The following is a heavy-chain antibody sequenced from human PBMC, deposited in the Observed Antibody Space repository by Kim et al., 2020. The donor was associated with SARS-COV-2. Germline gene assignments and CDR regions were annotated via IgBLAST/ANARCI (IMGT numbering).Heavy chain of an antibody. J-gene: IGHJ4*02. V-gene: IGHV3-7*01. CDR2: MNQDGSQK. D-gene: IGHD1-26*01. CDR1: GFTFSTYW. CDR3: ARDKLVGDSYFDS. Sequence: GGSLRLSCAASGFTFSTYWMSWVRQAPGKGLEWVANMNQDGSQKNYMGSVGGRFTISRDNAKNSLYLQMNSLRAEDTAVYYCARDKLVGDSYFDSWGQGTRVTVSS.